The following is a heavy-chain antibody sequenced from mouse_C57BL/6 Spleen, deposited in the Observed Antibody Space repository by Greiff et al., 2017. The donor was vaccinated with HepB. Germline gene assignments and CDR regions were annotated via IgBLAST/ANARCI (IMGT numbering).Heavy chain of an antibody. CDR1: GYTFTDYE. J-gene: IGHJ3*01. CDR2: IDPETGGT. CDR3: TRIYYASWFAY. V-gene: IGHV1-15*01. D-gene: IGHD2-1*01. Sequence: VQLQQSGAELVRPGASVTLSCKASGYTFTDYEMHWVKQTPVHGLEWIGAIDPETGGTAYNQKFKGKAILTADKSSSTAYMELRSLTSEDSAVYYCTRIYYASWFAYWGQGTLVTVSA.